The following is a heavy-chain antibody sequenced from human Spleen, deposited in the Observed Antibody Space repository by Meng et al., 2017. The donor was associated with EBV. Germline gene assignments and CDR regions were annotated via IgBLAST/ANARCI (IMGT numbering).Heavy chain of an antibody. CDR1: GGTFSSNG. Sequence: QAQVVRAGAEVKKPGSAVKVPCKASGGTFSSNGISWVRQAPGQGLEWMGGIIPIFGTANYAQKFQGRITITADKSTSTGYMELSSLRSDDTAMYYCAREVGSSRDYWGQGTLVTVAS. V-gene: IGHV1-69*06. J-gene: IGHJ4*02. CDR2: IIPIFGTA. CDR3: AREVGSSRDY. D-gene: IGHD6-6*01.